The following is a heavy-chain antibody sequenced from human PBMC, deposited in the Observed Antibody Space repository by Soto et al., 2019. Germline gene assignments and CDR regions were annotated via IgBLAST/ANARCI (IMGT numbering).Heavy chain of an antibody. CDR2: ISAYNGNT. CDR3: ARGVGSGSYYNQYNWFDP. V-gene: IGHV1-18*01. D-gene: IGHD3-10*01. CDR1: GYTFTNYG. J-gene: IGHJ5*02. Sequence: ASVTVSCQASGYTFTNYGISWVRQAPGQGLEWMGWISAYNGNTKYAQKLQGRVTMTTDTSTSTAYMELRSLRSDDTAVYYCARGVGSGSYYNQYNWFDPWGQGTLVTVS.